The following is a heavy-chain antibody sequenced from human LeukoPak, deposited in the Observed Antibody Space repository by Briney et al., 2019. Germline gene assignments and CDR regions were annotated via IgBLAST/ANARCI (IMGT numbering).Heavy chain of an antibody. D-gene: IGHD3-3*01. CDR3: AKGHPSWFFEVETLQTLYYGMDV. CDR2: ISGSGGST. CDR1: GFTFSSYA. J-gene: IGHJ6*02. Sequence: GGSLRLSCAASGFTFSSYAMSWVRQAPGKGLEWVSAISGSGGSTYYADSVKGRFTISRDNSKNTLYLQMNSLRAEDTAVYYCAKGHPSWFFEVETLQTLYYGMDVWGQGTTVTVSS. V-gene: IGHV3-23*01.